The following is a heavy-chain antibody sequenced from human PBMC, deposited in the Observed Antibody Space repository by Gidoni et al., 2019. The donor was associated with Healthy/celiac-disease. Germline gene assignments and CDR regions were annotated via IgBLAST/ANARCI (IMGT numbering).Heavy chain of an antibody. V-gene: IGHV3-48*01. J-gene: IGHJ1*01. CDR1: GFTFSSYS. D-gene: IGHD3-22*01. CDR2: ISSSSSTI. CDR3: ARTLRRNYYDSSGYYFYFQH. Sequence: VQLVESGGGLVQPGGSLGPSCAASGFTFSSYSMTWVRQAPGKGLEWVSYISSSSSTIYYADSVKGRFTISRDNAKNSLYLQMNSLRAEDTAVYYCARTLRRNYYDSSGYYFYFQHWGQGTLVTVSS.